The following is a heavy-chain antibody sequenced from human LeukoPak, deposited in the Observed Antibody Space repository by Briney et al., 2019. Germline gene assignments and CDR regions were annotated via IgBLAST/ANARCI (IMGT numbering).Heavy chain of an antibody. CDR2: IKSKTDGGTT. CDR1: GFTCSNAW. Sequence: GVSLTLSCSASGFTCSNAWMSWVRQAPGQGLEWVGRIKSKTDGGTTEYAGPVKGRFTISRNDSKNTLYLQMNSLKTEDTAVYYCTTRGYDYVWGSWGDYWGQGTLVTVSS. J-gene: IGHJ4*02. CDR3: TTRGYDYVWGSWGDY. D-gene: IGHD3-16*01. V-gene: IGHV3-15*01.